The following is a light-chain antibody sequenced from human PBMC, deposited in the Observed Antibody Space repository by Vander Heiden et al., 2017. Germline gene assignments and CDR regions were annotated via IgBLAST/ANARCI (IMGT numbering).Light chain of an antibody. J-gene: IGLJ2*01. V-gene: IGLV1-44*01. CDR1: SSNIGRNN. CDR2: SNN. Sequence: QPLLTQPPAASGTTRPRVTISCAGSSSNIGRNNVNWYQKHQGTAPKLLIYSNNQRASGVPDRFSGSKSGTSASLASSGLQSEDEADYYCAAWDDSRNGVVFGGGTKLTVL. CDR3: AAWDDSRNGVV.